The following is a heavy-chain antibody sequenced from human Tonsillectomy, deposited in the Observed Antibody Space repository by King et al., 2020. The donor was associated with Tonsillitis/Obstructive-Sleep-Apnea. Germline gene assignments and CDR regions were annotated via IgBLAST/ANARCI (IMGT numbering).Heavy chain of an antibody. Sequence: VQPVESGAEVKKPGASVKVSCKASGYTFTSYYMHWVRQAPGQGLEWMGIINPSAGSTSYPQQFQGRVTMTRDTSPSTVYMGLSSLRSEDTAVYYCARVEKAQVERQFDYWGQGTLVTVSS. CDR1: GYTFTSYY. J-gene: IGHJ4*02. D-gene: IGHD1-1*01. CDR3: ARVEKAQVERQFDY. CDR2: INPSAGST. V-gene: IGHV1-46*01.